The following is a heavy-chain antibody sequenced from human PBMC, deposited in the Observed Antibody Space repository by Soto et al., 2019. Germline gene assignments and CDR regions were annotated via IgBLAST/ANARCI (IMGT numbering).Heavy chain of an antibody. J-gene: IGHJ4*02. D-gene: IGHD2-2*01. CDR2: MYPGDSDT. V-gene: IGHV5-51*01. CDR3: APLPRDRNQTSWYYADH. CDR1: GYDFNTNW. Sequence: GESLKISCRGSGYDFNTNWFGWVRQLPGRGLEWVGIMYPGDSDTRYNPSLQGHVTLSADVTVSTAFLQWRSLKTSDTGISFCAPLPRDRNQTSWYYADHWGQGTQVTAPQ.